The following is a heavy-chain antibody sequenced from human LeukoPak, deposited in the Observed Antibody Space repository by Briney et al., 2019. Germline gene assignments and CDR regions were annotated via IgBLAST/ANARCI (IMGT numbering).Heavy chain of an antibody. V-gene: IGHV3-64*01. Sequence: PGGSLRLSCAASGFTSSSYAMHWVRQAPGKGLEYVSAISSNGGSTYYANSVKGRFTISRDNSKNTLYLQMGSLRAEDMAVYYCARVLGSTSGPLDYWGQGTLVTVSS. D-gene: IGHD2-2*01. CDR2: ISSNGGST. CDR1: GFTSSSYA. CDR3: ARVLGSTSGPLDY. J-gene: IGHJ4*02.